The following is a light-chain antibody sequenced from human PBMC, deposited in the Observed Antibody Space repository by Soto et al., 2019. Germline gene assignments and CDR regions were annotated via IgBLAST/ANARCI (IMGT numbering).Light chain of an antibody. J-gene: IGKJ1*01. V-gene: IGKV1-5*03. CDR1: QSINSG. Sequence: LQMTQSPSTLSASVGDTVTITCRASQSINSGLAWYQQKPGRAPKLLIYKASSLESGVPSRFSGRGYGTEFTLTISSLLPEDFATYYCQQYNYLWTGGQGTKVEIK. CDR2: KAS. CDR3: QQYNYLWT.